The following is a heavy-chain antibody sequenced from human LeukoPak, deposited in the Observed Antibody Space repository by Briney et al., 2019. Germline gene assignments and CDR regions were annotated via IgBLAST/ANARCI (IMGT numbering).Heavy chain of an antibody. CDR3: ARWDLNYDSSGYDAFDI. CDR2: INHSGST. J-gene: IGHJ3*02. Sequence: RASETLSLTCAVYGGSFSGYYWSWIRQPPGKGLEWIGEINHSGSTNYNPSLKSRVTISVDTSKNQFSLKLSSVTAADTAMYYCARWDLNYDSSGYDAFDIWGQGTMVTVSS. CDR1: GGSFSGYY. D-gene: IGHD3-22*01. V-gene: IGHV4-34*01.